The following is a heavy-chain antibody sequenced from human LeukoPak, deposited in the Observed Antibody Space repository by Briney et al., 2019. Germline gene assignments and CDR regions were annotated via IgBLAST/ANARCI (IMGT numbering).Heavy chain of an antibody. CDR3: ARGTGISCGGACSALDY. Sequence: PGGSLRLSCAASGFTFNTYAMHWVRQAPGKGLEYVSAISTDGASTYYANSLKDRFRISRDNSKNTLYLQMGSLRAEDMAVYYCARGTGISCGGACSALDYWGQGPLVTVSS. J-gene: IGHJ4*02. V-gene: IGHV3-64*01. CDR1: GFTFNTYA. D-gene: IGHD2-21*02. CDR2: ISTDGAST.